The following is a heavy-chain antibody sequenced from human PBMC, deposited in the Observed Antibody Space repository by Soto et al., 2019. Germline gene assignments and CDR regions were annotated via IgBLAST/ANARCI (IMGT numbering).Heavy chain of an antibody. V-gene: IGHV4-4*02. D-gene: IGHD3-3*01. CDR1: GGSISSSNW. J-gene: IGHJ6*02. Sequence: QVQLQESGPGLVKPSGTLSLTCAVSGGSISSSNWWSWVRQPPGKGLEWIGEIYHSGSTNYNPSLKSRVIKSVDKSKSQFYLKLSSVTAAGTAVYYCARRTGSGYDRYYYGMDVWGQGTTVTVSS. CDR2: IYHSGST. CDR3: ARRTGSGYDRYYYGMDV.